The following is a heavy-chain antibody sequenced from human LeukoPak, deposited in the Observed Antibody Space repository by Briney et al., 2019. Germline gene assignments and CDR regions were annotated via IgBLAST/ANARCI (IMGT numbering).Heavy chain of an antibody. CDR3: AREGCSSTSCYVGIDY. CDR2: IYYSQST. CDR1: GGSVSSGSYY. V-gene: IGHV4-61*01. J-gene: IGHJ4*02. Sequence: SETLSLTCTVSGGSVSSGSYYWRWIRQPPGKGLERIGYIYYSQSTNYNPSLKSRVTISVDTSKNQFSLKLSSVTAADTAVYYCAREGCSSTSCYVGIDYWGQGTRVTVSS. D-gene: IGHD2-2*01.